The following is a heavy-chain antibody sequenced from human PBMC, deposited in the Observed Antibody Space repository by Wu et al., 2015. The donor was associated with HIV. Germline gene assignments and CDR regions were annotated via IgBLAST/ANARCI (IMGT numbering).Heavy chain of an antibody. CDR1: GYTLSELS. V-gene: IGHV1-24*01. CDR2: FDTADGEV. D-gene: IGHD3-9*01. J-gene: IGHJ3*02. CDR3: ATPAVIYDILNGYYQPKDDGFEI. Sequence: QVQLVQSGAEVKKPGASVKVSCKVSGYTLSELSMHWVRQAPGKGLEWMGSFDTADGEVIYAQKFHGRVTMTEDTSTDTAYMEMSSLRSEDTAVYYCATPAVIYDILNGYYQPKDDGFEIWGQGTMVTSLQ.